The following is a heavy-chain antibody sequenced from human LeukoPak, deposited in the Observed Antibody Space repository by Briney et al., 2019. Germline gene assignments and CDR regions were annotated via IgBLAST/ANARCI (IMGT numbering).Heavy chain of an antibody. D-gene: IGHD2-21*02. CDR1: GFTFSSYA. CDR3: AKDTLRSHIVVVTAIDY. Sequence: GGSLRLSCAASGFTFSSYAMSWVRQAPGKGLEWVSAISGSGGSTYYADSVKGRFTISRDNSKNTLYLQMNSLRAVDTAVYYCAKDTLRSHIVVVTAIDYWGQGTLVTVSS. CDR2: ISGSGGST. J-gene: IGHJ4*02. V-gene: IGHV3-23*01.